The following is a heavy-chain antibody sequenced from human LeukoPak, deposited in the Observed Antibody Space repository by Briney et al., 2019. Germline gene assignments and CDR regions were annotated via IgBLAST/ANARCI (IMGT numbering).Heavy chain of an antibody. D-gene: IGHD2-2*02. Sequence: PGGSLRLSCAASGFTFSNASMSWVRQAPGKGLECVGRIKSKTDGGTTDYAAPVKGRFTISRDDSKNTLYLQMNSLKTEDTAVYYCTTADYCSSTSCYTQEDYWGQGTLVTGSS. V-gene: IGHV3-15*01. CDR3: TTADYCSSTSCYTQEDY. CDR2: IKSKTDGGTT. CDR1: GFTFSNAS. J-gene: IGHJ4*02.